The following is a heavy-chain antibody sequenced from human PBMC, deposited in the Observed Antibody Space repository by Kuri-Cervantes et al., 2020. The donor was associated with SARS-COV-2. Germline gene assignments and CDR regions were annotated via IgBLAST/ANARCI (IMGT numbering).Heavy chain of an antibody. CDR1: GYTFTSYY. CDR2: INPSGGST. CDR3: ARVEEYGDSYYYYYGMDV. V-gene: IGHV1-46*01. D-gene: IGHD4-17*01. J-gene: IGHJ6*02. Sequence: ASVKVSCKASGYTFTSYYMHWVRQAPGQGLEWMGIINPSGGSTSYAQKFQGRVTMTRDTSTSTVYMELSSLRSEDTAVYYCARVEEYGDSYYYYYGMDVWGQGTTVTVSS.